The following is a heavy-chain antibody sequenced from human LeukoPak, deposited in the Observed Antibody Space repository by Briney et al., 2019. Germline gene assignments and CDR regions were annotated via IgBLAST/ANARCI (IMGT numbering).Heavy chain of an antibody. Sequence: GSLRLSCAASGFTFSSYGMTWVRQAPGKGLEWIGSIYYSGSTYYNPSLKSRVTISVDTSKNQFSLKLSSVTAADTAVYYCARDSGSYYYMDVWGKGTTVTVSS. V-gene: IGHV4-39*07. D-gene: IGHD1-26*01. J-gene: IGHJ6*03. CDR3: ARDSGSYYYMDV. CDR2: IYYSGST. CDR1: GFTFSSYG.